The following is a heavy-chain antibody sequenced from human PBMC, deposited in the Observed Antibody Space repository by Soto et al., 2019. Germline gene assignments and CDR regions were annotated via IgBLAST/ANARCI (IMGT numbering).Heavy chain of an antibody. D-gene: IGHD3-16*02. V-gene: IGHV3-21*01. CDR2: ISSSSSYI. CDR1: GFTFSSYS. CDR3: ARGEGYDYVWGSYRNTLLDY. J-gene: IGHJ4*02. Sequence: EVQLVESGGGLVKPGGSLRLSCAASGFTFSSYSMNWVRQAPGKGLEWVSSISSSSSYIYYADSVKGRFTNSRKNAKKSLYLQMNSLSAEDTAVYYCARGEGYDYVWGSYRNTLLDYWGQGTLVTVSS.